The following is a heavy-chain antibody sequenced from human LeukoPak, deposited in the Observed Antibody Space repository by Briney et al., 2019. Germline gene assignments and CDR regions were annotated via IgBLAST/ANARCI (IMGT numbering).Heavy chain of an antibody. Sequence: ASVTVSCKASGYTFTSYYMHWVRQAPGQGLEWMGIINPSGGGTSYAQKFQGRVTMTRDMSTSTVYKKWRSRRSEETAVYNCARNGMAAQQYNGLDPWGQGTLVTVSS. CDR3: ARNGMAAQQYNGLDP. J-gene: IGHJ5*02. CDR2: INPSGGGT. V-gene: IGHV1-46*01. D-gene: IGHD6-6*01. CDR1: GYTFTSYY.